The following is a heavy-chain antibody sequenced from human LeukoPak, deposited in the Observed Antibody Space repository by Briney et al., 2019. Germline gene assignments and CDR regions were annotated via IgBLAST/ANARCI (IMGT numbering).Heavy chain of an antibody. Sequence: GGSLRLSCAASGFTFSSYAMHWVRQAPGKGLEWVAVISYDGSNKYYADSVKGRFTISRDNSKNSLYLQMSSLRAEDTAVYYCATDRGWRTSGYYLYYFEYWGQGTLVTFSS. CDR1: GFTFSSYA. V-gene: IGHV3-30-3*01. CDR3: ATDRGWRTSGYYLYYFEY. CDR2: ISYDGSNK. J-gene: IGHJ4*02. D-gene: IGHD3-3*01.